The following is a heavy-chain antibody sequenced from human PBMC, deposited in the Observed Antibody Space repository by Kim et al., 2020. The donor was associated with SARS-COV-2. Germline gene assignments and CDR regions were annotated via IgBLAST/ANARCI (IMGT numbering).Heavy chain of an antibody. V-gene: IGHV4-30-4*01. CDR3: ARVGSLWYAARIDP. J-gene: IGHJ5*02. CDR1: GGSISSGDYY. Sequence: SETLSLTCTVSGGSISSGDYYWSWIRQPPGKGLEWIGYIYYSGSTYYNPSLKSRVTISVDTSKNQFSLKLSSVTAADTAVYYCARVGSLWYAARIDPWGQGTLVTVSS. D-gene: IGHD2-2*01. CDR2: IYYSGST.